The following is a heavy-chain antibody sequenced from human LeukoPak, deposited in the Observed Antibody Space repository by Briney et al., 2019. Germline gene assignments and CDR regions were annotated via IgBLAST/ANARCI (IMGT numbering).Heavy chain of an antibody. Sequence: ASVKVSCKASGYTFTSYGISWVRQAPGQGLEWMGWISAYNGNTNHAQKLQGRVTMTTDTSTSTAYIELRSLRSDDTAVYYCARAGYCSGGSCYSRWFDPWGQGTLVTVSS. D-gene: IGHD2-15*01. V-gene: IGHV1-18*01. CDR2: ISAYNGNT. J-gene: IGHJ5*02. CDR3: ARAGYCSGGSCYSRWFDP. CDR1: GYTFTSYG.